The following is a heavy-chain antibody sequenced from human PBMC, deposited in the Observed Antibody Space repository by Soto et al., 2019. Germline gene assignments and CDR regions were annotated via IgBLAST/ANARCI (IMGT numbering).Heavy chain of an antibody. CDR2: IHVDNGER. V-gene: IGHV1-3*01. CDR3: ARGYDSAFFSNYGLDA. J-gene: IGHJ6*02. Sequence: ASVKVSCKASGYTVASYVMHWVRQAPGLRVDWMGWIHVDNGERKDSQKFHGGGVITWDTSTRTVFMVRHSLRSAATAVSYCARGYDSAFFSNYGLDAWGQGTTVTVSS. CDR1: GYTVASYV. D-gene: IGHD3-9*01.